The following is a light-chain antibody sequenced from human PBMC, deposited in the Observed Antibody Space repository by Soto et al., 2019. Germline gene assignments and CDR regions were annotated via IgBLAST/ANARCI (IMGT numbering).Light chain of an antibody. CDR1: SSDVGGYNS. CDR2: EVS. Sequence: SSLTHLASLSGSPGQSITVSCTGTSSDVGGYNSVSWYQQHPGKPPKLIIYEVSNRPSGVSDRFSGSKSGNTASLTISGLQAEEEADYYCSSYTSTSSYVFATGTKVAXL. CDR3: SSYTSTSSYV. J-gene: IGLJ1*01. V-gene: IGLV2-14*03.